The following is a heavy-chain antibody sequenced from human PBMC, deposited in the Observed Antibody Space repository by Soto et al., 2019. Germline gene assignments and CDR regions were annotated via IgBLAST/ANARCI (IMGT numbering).Heavy chain of an antibody. J-gene: IGHJ3*02. V-gene: IGHV1-24*01. Sequence: ASVKVSCKVSGYTLTELSMHWVRQAPGKGLEWMGGFDPEDSETIYAQKFQGRVTMTEDTSTDTAYMELSSLRSEDTAVYYCATDSTRITMIVVVPRRLAFDIWGQGTMVTVSS. CDR2: FDPEDSET. CDR1: GYTLTELS. CDR3: ATDSTRITMIVVVPRRLAFDI. D-gene: IGHD3-22*01.